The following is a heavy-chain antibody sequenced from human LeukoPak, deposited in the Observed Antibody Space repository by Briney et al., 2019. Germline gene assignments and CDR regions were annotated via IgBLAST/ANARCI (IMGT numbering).Heavy chain of an antibody. V-gene: IGHV1-8*01. CDR3: ARASRGYSGSGTYLYYFDH. J-gene: IGHJ4*02. CDR2: MNPNNGNA. D-gene: IGHD3-10*01. Sequence: ASVKVSCKASGYTFISNDINWVRQVTGRGLEWMGWMNPNNGNAGYAQKFQGRVTMTRDTSISTAYMELSSLRSEDTAVYYCARASRGYSGSGTYLYYFDHWGQGTLVTVSS. CDR1: GYTFISND.